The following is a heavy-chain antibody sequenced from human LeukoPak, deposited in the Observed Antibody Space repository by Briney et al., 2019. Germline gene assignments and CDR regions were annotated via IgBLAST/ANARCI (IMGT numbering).Heavy chain of an antibody. J-gene: IGHJ4*02. CDR1: GGSISSGSYY. CDR3: ARLNGGG. Sequence: PSQTLSLTCTVSGGSISSGSYYWSWIRQPAGKGLEWIGRIYTSGSTNYNPSLKSRVTISIDTSKNQFSLNLNSVTAADTAVYYCARLNGGGWGQGTLVTVSS. V-gene: IGHV4-61*02. CDR2: IYTSGST. D-gene: IGHD2-21*01.